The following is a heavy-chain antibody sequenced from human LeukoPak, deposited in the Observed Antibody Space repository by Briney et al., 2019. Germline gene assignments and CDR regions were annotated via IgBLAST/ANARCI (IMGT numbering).Heavy chain of an antibody. J-gene: IGHJ6*03. CDR1: GYTFTSYG. V-gene: IGHV1-18*01. D-gene: IGHD3-22*01. Sequence: GASVKVSCKASGYTFTSYGIRWVRQAPGQGLEWMGWISAYNGNTNYAQKLQGRVTMTTDTSTSTAYMELRSLRSDDTAVYYCARRGYYDSRAYYYYYMDVWGKGTTVTVSS. CDR2: ISAYNGNT. CDR3: ARRGYYDSRAYYYYYMDV.